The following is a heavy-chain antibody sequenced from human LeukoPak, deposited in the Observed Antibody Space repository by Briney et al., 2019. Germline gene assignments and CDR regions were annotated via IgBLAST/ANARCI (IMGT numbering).Heavy chain of an antibody. CDR3: ARQNFVVVTAIRIFDY. V-gene: IGHV4-4*07. J-gene: IGHJ4*02. CDR1: GGSISNYF. D-gene: IGHD2-21*02. CDR2: IYTSGST. Sequence: NPSETLSLTCTVSGGSISNYFWSWIRQPAGKGLDWIGRIYTSGSTNYNPSLKSQVTMSVDTSKNQFSLKLKSVTAADTAVYYCARQNFVVVTAIRIFDYWGQGTLVTVSS.